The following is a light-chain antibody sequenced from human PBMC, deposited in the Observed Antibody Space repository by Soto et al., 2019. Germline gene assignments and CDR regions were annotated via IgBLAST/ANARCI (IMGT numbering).Light chain of an antibody. CDR1: QSISNF. Sequence: DIQMTQSPSSLSASVGDRVTITCRASQSISNFLNWYQQKPGKAPELLLHAASSLHSGVPSRFRGSGSGTNFPLTISSLQPEDFATYSCQQSYTTPYTFGQETKLEIK. J-gene: IGKJ2*01. CDR2: AAS. CDR3: QQSYTTPYT. V-gene: IGKV1-39*01.